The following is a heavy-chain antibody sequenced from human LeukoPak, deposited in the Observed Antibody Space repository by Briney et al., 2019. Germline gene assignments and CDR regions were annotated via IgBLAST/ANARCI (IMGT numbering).Heavy chain of an antibody. V-gene: IGHV3-23*01. Sequence: PGGSLRLSCAASGFTFSRNALSWVRQAPGKGLEWVSSLSGSGADTYCADSVKGRFTISRDNSKNTVYLQMNSLRAEDTAIYYCAKDPYGTRYFDYWGQGTLVTVSS. CDR3: AKDPYGTRYFDY. D-gene: IGHD2-2*01. CDR1: GFTFSRNA. CDR2: LSGSGADT. J-gene: IGHJ4*02.